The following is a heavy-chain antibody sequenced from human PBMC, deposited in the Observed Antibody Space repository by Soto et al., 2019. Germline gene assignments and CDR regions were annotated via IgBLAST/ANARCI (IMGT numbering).Heavy chain of an antibody. Sequence: AAVKVSCKASGYTFTSYGMSWVRQAPGQGLEWMGWSSAYNGNTNYAQKLQGRVTMTTDTSTSTAYTELRSLRSDDTAVYYCARGSMDIVVVVTANDAFDIWGQGTMVTVSS. CDR1: GYTFTSYG. J-gene: IGHJ3*02. V-gene: IGHV1-18*01. CDR2: SSAYNGNT. CDR3: ARGSMDIVVVVTANDAFDI. D-gene: IGHD2-15*01.